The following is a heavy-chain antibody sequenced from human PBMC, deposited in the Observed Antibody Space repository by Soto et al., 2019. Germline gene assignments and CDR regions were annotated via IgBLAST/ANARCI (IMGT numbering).Heavy chain of an antibody. CDR2: IYWDDDN. J-gene: IGHJ5*02. CDR1: GFSLSTSGVG. Sequence: QITLEESGPTLVKPTQTLTLTCTFSGFSLSTSGVGVGWIRQPPGKALEWLALIYWDDDNPYSPSLKSRLTITKDTSKNQVVLTMTNMDPVDTATYYCAHIASYYQFDWFDPWCQGTLVTVSS. V-gene: IGHV2-5*02. CDR3: AHIASYYQFDWFDP. D-gene: IGHD3-10*01.